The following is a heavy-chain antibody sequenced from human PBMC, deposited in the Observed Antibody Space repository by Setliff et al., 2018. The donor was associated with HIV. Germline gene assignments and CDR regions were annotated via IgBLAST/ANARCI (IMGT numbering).Heavy chain of an antibody. D-gene: IGHD1-26*01. J-gene: IGHJ6*03. Sequence: SETLSLTCAVYVGSFSGHYWIWIRQPPGKGLEWIGETNPSGSTKYNPSLKSRVTISVDRSKNQFSLKLTSVTAADTAVYYCARGQDLGATWTGYYYYYMDVWAKGPRSPSP. CDR1: VGSFSGHY. CDR2: TNPSGST. V-gene: IGHV4-34*01. CDR3: ARGQDLGATWTGYYYYYMDV.